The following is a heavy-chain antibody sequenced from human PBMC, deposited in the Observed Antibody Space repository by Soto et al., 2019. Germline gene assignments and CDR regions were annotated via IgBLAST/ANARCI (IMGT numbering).Heavy chain of an antibody. J-gene: IGHJ5*02. Sequence: VGSLRLSCVASGFTFSSFEMNWIRQAPGKGPEWIAVINPSGRTISYADSAKGRFTISRDNSKNTLYLQMNSLRAEDTAVYYCAKLLSPDNWFDPWGQGTLVTVSS. CDR2: INPSGRTI. V-gene: IGHV3-23*01. CDR3: AKLLSPDNWFDP. CDR1: GFTFSSFE.